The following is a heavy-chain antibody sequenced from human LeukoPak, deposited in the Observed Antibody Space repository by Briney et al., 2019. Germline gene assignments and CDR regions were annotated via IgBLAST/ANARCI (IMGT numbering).Heavy chain of an antibody. CDR2: ISGSGGTT. V-gene: IGHV3-23*01. CDR1: GFTFSSYA. Sequence: GGSLRLSRAASGFTFSSYAMSWVRQAPGKGLEWVSAISGSGGTTYYADSVKGRFTISRDNSKNTLYLQMNSLRAEDTAVYYCAKETSYSSSWYRGGIDYWGQGTLVTVSS. D-gene: IGHD6-13*01. J-gene: IGHJ4*02. CDR3: AKETSYSSSWYRGGIDY.